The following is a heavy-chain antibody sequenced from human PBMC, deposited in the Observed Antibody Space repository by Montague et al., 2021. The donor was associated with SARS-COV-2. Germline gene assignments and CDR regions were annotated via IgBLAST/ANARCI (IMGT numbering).Heavy chain of an antibody. CDR1: GGSFSGYY. J-gene: IGHJ6*02. CDR3: ARVRAVPAAMRIFSLGRSYYSTDV. V-gene: IGHV4-34*01. D-gene: IGHD2-2*01. CDR2: INHSGST. Sequence: SETLSLTCAVYGGSFSGYYWSWIRQPPGKGLEWIGEINHSGSTNYNPSLKSRVTISVDTSKNQFSLKLSSVTAADTAVYYCARVRAVPAAMRIFSLGRSYYSTDVWGQGTTVTVSS.